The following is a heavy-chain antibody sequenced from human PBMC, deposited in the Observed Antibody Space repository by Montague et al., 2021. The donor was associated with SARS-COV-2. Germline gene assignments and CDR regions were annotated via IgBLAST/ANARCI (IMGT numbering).Heavy chain of an antibody. CDR2: ISNSGDTK. J-gene: IGHJ4*02. CDR3: ARAGEDYYYDSSGFLY. D-gene: IGHD3-22*01. CDR1: VFIFSSYE. V-gene: IGHV3-48*03. Sequence: SLRLSCAASVFIFSSYEMNLVRQAPGKGLEWVSYISNSGDTKYYADSXKGRFTISRDNAKNSLYLQMSSLRAEDTAVYYCARAGEDYYYDSSGFLYWGQGILVTVSS.